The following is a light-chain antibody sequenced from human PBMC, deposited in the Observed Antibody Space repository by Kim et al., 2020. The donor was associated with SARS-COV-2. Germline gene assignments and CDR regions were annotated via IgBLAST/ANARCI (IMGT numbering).Light chain of an antibody. CDR1: SSDVGGYNY. CDR2: DVG. CDR3: SSYTTSTTLV. Sequence: QSALTQPASVSGSPGQSITISCTGTSSDVGGYNYVSWYQQHPGKAPKLMIYDVGTRPSGVSDRFSGSKSGNTASLTISGLQTEDEADYYCSSYTTSTTLVFGGGTKLTVL. V-gene: IGLV2-14*03. J-gene: IGLJ2*01.